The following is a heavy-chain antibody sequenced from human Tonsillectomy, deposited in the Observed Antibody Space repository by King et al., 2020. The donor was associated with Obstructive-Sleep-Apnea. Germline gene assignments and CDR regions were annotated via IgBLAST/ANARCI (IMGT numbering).Heavy chain of an antibody. CDR1: GYTFTGYY. CDR3: ARDMSAYDSTSPAY. D-gene: IGHD3-10*01. Sequence: VQLVQSGAEVKKPGASVKVSCKASGYTFTGYYIHWVRQAPGQGLEWMGWISPNSGATKYAQKFQDRVTMTMYTSINTAYMDLSRVRSDDTAIYYCARDMSAYDSTSPAYWGQGTLVTVSS. CDR2: ISPNSGAT. J-gene: IGHJ4*02. V-gene: IGHV1-2*02.